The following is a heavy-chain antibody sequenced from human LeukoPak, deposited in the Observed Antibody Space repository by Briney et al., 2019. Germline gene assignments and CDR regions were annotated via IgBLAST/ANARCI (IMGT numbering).Heavy chain of an antibody. CDR1: GGSISSYF. V-gene: IGHV4-4*07. CDR3: ARERCGSDCYYYFNGMDV. D-gene: IGHD2-21*02. J-gene: IGHJ6*02. Sequence: PSETLSLTCTVSGGSISSYFWTWIRQPAGKGLEWIGHIYTRGSTKYNPHHKSRVTMSVGTSKDQFSLKLNSVTAADTALYFCARERCGSDCYYYFNGMDVWGQGTPVTVSS. CDR2: IYTRGST.